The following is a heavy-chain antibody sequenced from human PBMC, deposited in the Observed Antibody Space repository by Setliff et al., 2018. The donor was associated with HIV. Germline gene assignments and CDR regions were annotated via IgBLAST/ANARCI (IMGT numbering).Heavy chain of an antibody. D-gene: IGHD5-18*01. CDR1: GGSITSGGYY. J-gene: IGHJ4*02. CDR3: ARDPGYTFGSTFHFDY. Sequence: SETLSLTCTVSGGSITSGGYYWSWIRQHPEKGLEWIGYIFYTGNTYHNPSLKSRVTISVDTSKNHFSLSLSSVTVADTAVYFCARDPGYTFGSTFHFDYWGQGTLVTVSS. CDR2: IFYTGNT. V-gene: IGHV4-31*03.